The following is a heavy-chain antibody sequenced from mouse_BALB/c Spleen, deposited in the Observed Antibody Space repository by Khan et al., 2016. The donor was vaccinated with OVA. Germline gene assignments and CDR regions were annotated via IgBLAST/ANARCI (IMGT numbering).Heavy chain of an antibody. D-gene: IGHD1-2*01. CDR3: TRFMTTSKGDYYAMDY. J-gene: IGHJ4*01. CDR2: ISSGGTYT. CDR1: GFIFSSYG. Sequence: EVELVESGGDLVKPGGSLKLSCAASGFIFSSYGMSWVRQTPDKRLEWVATISSGGTYTYYPDSVKGRFTISRDNAKNTLSLQMSSLKSEDTAMYYWTRFMTTSKGDYYAMDYWGQGTSVTVSS. V-gene: IGHV5-6*01.